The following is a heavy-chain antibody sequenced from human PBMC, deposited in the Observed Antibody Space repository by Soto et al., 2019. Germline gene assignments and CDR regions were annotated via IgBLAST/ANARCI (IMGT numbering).Heavy chain of an antibody. CDR2: IYYSGST. CDR3: ARAYGSGGSGMDV. V-gene: IGHV4-61*01. CDR1: GGSVSSGSYY. D-gene: IGHD3-10*01. J-gene: IGHJ6*02. Sequence: SETLSLTCTVSGGSVSSGSYYWSWIRQPPGKGLEWIGYIYYSGSTNYNPSLKSRVTISVDTSKNQFSLKLSSVTAADTAVYYCARAYGSGGSGMDVWGQGTTVTVSS.